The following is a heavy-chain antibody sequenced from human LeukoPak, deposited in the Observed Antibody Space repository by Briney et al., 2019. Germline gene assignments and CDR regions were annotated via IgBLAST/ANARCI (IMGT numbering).Heavy chain of an antibody. D-gene: IGHD3-10*01. CDR2: IDDSGNT. V-gene: IGHV4-59*02. CDR3: ARSDYYGSGSHTVFDAFAI. CDR1: GGSVNSYC. Sequence: SETLSLSCTVSGGSVNSYCWSWIRRPPGKGVEWIGYIDDSGNTDYNPSLKSQVSISIAKSKNQFFLKLSSVTAADTAMYYCARSDYYGSGSHTVFDAFAIWGQGTRVTVSS. J-gene: IGHJ3*02.